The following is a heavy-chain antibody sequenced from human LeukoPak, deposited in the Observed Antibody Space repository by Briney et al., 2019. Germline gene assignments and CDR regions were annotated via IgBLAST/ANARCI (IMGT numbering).Heavy chain of an antibody. Sequence: GESLKISCKGSGYSFTSYWIGWVRQMPGKGLEWMGIIYPGDSDTRYSPSFQGQVTISADKSISTAYLQWSSLKASDTAMYYCARLVGADSSGYYYPLNWGQGTLVTVSS. J-gene: IGHJ4*02. D-gene: IGHD3-22*01. V-gene: IGHV5-51*01. CDR2: IYPGDSDT. CDR3: ARLVGADSSGYYYPLN. CDR1: GYSFTSYW.